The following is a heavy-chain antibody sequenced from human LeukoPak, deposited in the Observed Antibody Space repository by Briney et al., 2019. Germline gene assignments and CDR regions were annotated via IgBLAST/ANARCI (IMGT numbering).Heavy chain of an antibody. V-gene: IGHV3-23*01. D-gene: IGHD3-10*01. CDR1: EFTFSSYA. CDR3: AKPTSPFDSGSSPFDY. J-gene: IGHJ4*02. Sequence: GGSLRLSCAASEFTFSSYAMSWVRQAPGKGLDWVSTISVTGGSYSADSVKGRFTISRDNSKNTLYLQMNSLRAEDTAVYYCAKPTSPFDSGSSPFDYWGQGTLVTVSS. CDR2: ISVTGGS.